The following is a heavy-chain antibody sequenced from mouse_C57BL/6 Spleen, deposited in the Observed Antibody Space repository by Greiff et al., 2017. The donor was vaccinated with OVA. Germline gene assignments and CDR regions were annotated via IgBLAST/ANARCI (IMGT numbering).Heavy chain of an antibody. CDR1: GYTFTSYW. Sequence: QVQLQQPGAELVKPGASVKMSCKASGYTFTSYWITWVKQRPGPGLAWIGNIYPGSGSTNYNEKFKSKATLTVDTSSSTAYMQLRSLTAEGSAVYYCARPDGSRGGDYWGQGPTLTVSS. D-gene: IGHD1-1*01. J-gene: IGHJ2*01. CDR2: IYPGSGST. CDR3: ARPDGSRGGDY. V-gene: IGHV1-55*01.